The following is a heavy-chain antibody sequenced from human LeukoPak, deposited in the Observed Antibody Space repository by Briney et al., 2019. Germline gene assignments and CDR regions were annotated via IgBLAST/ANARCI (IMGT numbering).Heavy chain of an antibody. CDR3: ARRDVVVVVSASDY. Sequence: GGSLRLSCAASGFTFSDYVMIWVRQAPGKGLEWVSGITASGDRTFYGDSVRGRLTMSRDNYKNTVYLQMNSLRVDDTVVYYCARRDVVVVVSASDYWGQGTLVTVSS. CDR1: GFTFSDYV. D-gene: IGHD2-15*01. CDR2: ITASGDRT. J-gene: IGHJ4*02. V-gene: IGHV3-23*01.